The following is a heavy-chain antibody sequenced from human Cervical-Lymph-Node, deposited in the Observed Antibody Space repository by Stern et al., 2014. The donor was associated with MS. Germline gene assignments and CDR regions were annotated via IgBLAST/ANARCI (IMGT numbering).Heavy chain of an antibody. CDR1: GGSFSSGPYY. CDR2: IYSSGST. CDR3: ARATDL. V-gene: IGHV4-61*02. Sequence: QVQLQESGPGLVKPSQTLSLTCTVSGGSFSSGPYYWNWIRQPAGKGLEWIGRIYSSGSTNYNPSLKGRVAISIDTSKTQFSLRLSSVTAADTAVYYCARATDLWGQGTLVTVSS. J-gene: IGHJ5*02.